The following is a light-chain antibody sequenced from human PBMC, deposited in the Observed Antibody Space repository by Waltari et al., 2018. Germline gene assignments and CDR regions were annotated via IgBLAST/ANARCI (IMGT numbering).Light chain of an antibody. Sequence: EIVMTQSPATLSVSPGQRATLYCRASQSITTDLAWDQQKPGQAPRLLIYGASTRDTGVPDRFTGRGSGTQFTLTISSLQSEDVAVYFCQQYKEWPPVTFGGGTRVEIK. J-gene: IGKJ4*02. V-gene: IGKV3-15*01. CDR1: QSITTD. CDR3: QQYKEWPPVT. CDR2: GAS.